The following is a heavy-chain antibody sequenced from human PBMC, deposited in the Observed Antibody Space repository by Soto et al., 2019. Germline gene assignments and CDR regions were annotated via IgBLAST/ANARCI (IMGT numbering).Heavy chain of an antibody. CDR3: AKGSADTRPYYFDY. V-gene: IGHV3-23*01. CDR1: GFTFSSYV. J-gene: IGHJ4*02. D-gene: IGHD6-13*01. Sequence: EVQLLESGGGLAQPVGSLRLSCAASGFTFSSYVMSWVRQSPGKGLEWEWVSAITGSGGDTYHADSVKGRFTVSRDNTKKTLYLQMNSLKGEGTAVYYCAKGSADTRPYYFDYWGQGALVTVSS. CDR2: ITGSGGDT.